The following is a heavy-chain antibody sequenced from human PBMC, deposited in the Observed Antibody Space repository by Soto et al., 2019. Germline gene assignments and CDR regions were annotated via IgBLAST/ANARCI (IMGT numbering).Heavy chain of an antibody. Sequence: PSETLSLNWTVSGVFISSSFWAWIRQPPGKGLEWIGYISDRGSTDYNPSLKSRVTISGDTSKNQFSLNLTSVTAADTAVYYCAKSRGWYDYLGQGTQVTVSS. CDR3: AKSRGWYDY. CDR2: ISDRGST. D-gene: IGHD6-19*01. V-gene: IGHV4-59*08. CDR1: GVFISSSF. J-gene: IGHJ4*02.